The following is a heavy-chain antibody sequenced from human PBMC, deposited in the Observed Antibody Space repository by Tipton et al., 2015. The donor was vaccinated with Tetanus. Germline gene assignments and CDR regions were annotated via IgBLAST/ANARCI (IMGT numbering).Heavy chain of an antibody. J-gene: IGHJ5*02. CDR1: GGSISSSSYY. Sequence: TLSLTCTVSGGSISSSSYYWSWIRQPPGKGLEWIGYIYYSGSTNYNPSLKSRVTISVDTSKNQFSLKLSSVTAADTAVYYCARGGITGTTGVGWFDPWGQGTLVTVSS. CDR2: IYYSGST. CDR3: ARGGITGTTGVGWFDP. V-gene: IGHV4-61*01. D-gene: IGHD1-20*01.